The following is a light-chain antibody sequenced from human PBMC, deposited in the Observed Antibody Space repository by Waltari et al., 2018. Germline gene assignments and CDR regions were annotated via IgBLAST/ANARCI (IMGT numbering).Light chain of an antibody. V-gene: IGKV3-11*01. J-gene: IGKJ2*01. CDR1: QSVSSY. Sequence: EIVLTQSPATLSLSPGELATLSCRASQSVSSYLAWYQLKPGQAPRCPIYGASNRATGIPARFSGSASGTDFTLTINSLEPEDFAVYYCLQSSNWYTFGQGTKLEIK. CDR2: GAS. CDR3: LQSSNWYT.